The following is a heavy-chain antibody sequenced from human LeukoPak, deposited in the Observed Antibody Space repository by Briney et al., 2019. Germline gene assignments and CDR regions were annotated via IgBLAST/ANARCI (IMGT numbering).Heavy chain of an antibody. CDR2: IRDIGGNT. J-gene: IGHJ6*03. Sequence: PGGSLRLSCAASGFTFDAYAMSWVRQAPGKGLEWVSTIRDIGGNTYYADSVKGRFTISRDNSKNTLYLQMNSLRAEDTAVYYCALEGYFDWLSYYYYMDVWGKGTTVTVSS. V-gene: IGHV3-23*01. D-gene: IGHD3-9*01. CDR1: GFTFDAYA. CDR3: ALEGYFDWLSYYYYMDV.